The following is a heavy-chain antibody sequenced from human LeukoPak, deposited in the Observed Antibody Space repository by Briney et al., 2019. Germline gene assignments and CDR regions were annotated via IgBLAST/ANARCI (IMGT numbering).Heavy chain of an antibody. J-gene: IGHJ5*02. CDR3: TGEYIAVVTAIDS. D-gene: IGHD2-21*02. V-gene: IGHV3-15*01. CDR1: GFTFSNAW. Sequence: PGGSLRLSCAASGFTFSNAWMSWVRQAPGKGLEWVGRIKSKTDGGTTDYAAPVKGRFTISRDDSKNTLYLQMNSLKTEDTAVYYCTGEYIAVVTAIDSWGQGTLVTVSS. CDR2: IKSKTDGGTT.